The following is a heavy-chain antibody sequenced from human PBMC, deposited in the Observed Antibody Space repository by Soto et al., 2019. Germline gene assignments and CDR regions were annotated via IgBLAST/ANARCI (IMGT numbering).Heavy chain of an antibody. Sequence: QVQLVESGGGVVQPGRSLRLSCAASGFNFNNYGMHWVRQAPGKGLEWVAVIWNDGNGYYYANSVKGRFTISRDNSKNTLYLQMSSPRAEDTAVYYCARRQISPPTRGAASARGGMDVWGQGTTVTVSS. D-gene: IGHD6-13*01. CDR3: ARRQISPPTRGAASARGGMDV. V-gene: IGHV3-33*01. CDR2: IWNDGNGY. CDR1: GFNFNNYG. J-gene: IGHJ6*02.